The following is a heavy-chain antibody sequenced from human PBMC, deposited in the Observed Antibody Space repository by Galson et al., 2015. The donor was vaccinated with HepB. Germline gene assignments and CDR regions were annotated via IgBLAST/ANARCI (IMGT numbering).Heavy chain of an antibody. V-gene: IGHV6-1*01. Sequence: CAISGDSVSSNSAAWNWIRQSPSRGLEWLGRTYYRSKWYNDYAVSVKSRITINPDTSKNQFTLQLNSVTPEDTAVYYCARSRIAAADTIGYYYGMDVWGQGTTVTVSS. J-gene: IGHJ6*02. CDR3: ARSRIAAADTIGYYYGMDV. CDR2: TYYRSKWYN. D-gene: IGHD6-13*01. CDR1: GDSVSSNSAA.